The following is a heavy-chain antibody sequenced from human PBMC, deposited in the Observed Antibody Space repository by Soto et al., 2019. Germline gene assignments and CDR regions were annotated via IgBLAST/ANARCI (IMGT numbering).Heavy chain of an antibody. V-gene: IGHV4-39*01. J-gene: IGHJ6*02. D-gene: IGHD3-3*01. CDR2: IYYSGST. CDR3: ATTTYDFWSGYYSNYYYYYGMDV. Sequence: SETLSLTCTVSGGSISSSSYYWGWIRQPPGKGLVWIGSIYYSGSTYYNPSLKSRVTISVDTSKNQFSLKLSSVTAADTAVYYCATTTYDFWSGYYSNYYYYYGMDVWGQGTTVTVSS. CDR1: GGSISSSSYY.